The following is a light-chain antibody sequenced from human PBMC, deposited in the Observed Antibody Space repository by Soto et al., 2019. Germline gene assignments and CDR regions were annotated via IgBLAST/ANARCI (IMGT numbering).Light chain of an antibody. J-gene: IGKJ1*01. V-gene: IGKV1-5*01. CDR3: QQYVNYWT. Sequence: DNQMTDSPFTLSASVGDRVTITCRASQTISSWLAWYQQIPGKAPKLLIYDASNLESGVPSRFSGSGSGTEFTLTISSLQPEDFAVYYCQQYVNYWTFGQGTKVDI. CDR1: QTISSW. CDR2: DAS.